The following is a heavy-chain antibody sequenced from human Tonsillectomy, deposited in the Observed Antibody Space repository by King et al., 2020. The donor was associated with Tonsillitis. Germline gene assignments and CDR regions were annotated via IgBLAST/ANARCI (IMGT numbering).Heavy chain of an antibody. Sequence: VQLVESGGGVVQPGRSLRLSCAASGFTFSSYGMHWIRQAPGKGLEWVAVIWYDGSNKYYADSVKGRFTISRDNSKNTLYLQMNSLRAEDTAVYYCARATGAGTWGDFDIWDQGTMVTVSS. CDR2: IWYDGSNK. D-gene: IGHD6-13*01. J-gene: IGHJ3*02. CDR1: GFTFSSYG. V-gene: IGHV3-33*08. CDR3: ARATGAGTWGDFDI.